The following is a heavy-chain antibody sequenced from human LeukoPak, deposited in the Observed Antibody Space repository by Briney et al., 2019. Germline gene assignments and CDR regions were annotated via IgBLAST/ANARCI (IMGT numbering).Heavy chain of an antibody. V-gene: IGHV3-7*01. CDR3: VRDATEHSSSWYWFDP. D-gene: IGHD6-13*01. CDR2: IKQDGGEK. CDR1: GFTFSSYW. J-gene: IGHJ5*02. Sequence: PGGSLRLSCAASGFTFSSYWMSWVRQAPGKGLEWVANIKQDGGEKYYVDSVKGRFTISRDNAKNSLYLQMNSLRAEDTAVYYCVRDATEHSSSWYWFDPWGQGTLVTVSS.